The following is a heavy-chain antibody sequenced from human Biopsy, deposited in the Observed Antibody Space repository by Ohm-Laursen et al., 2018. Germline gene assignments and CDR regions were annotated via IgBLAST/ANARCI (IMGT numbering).Heavy chain of an antibody. CDR3: ARVGAGAPSIDYFDY. V-gene: IGHV4-59*01. Sequence: GTLSLTWAVSGGSIGSFFWSWIRQPPGKRLEWIGYIYYSGSTNYNPSLRSRVTISVDRSKNQFSLELSSVTAADTAVYYCARVGAGAPSIDYFDYWGQGALVTVSS. D-gene: IGHD1-26*01. CDR2: IYYSGST. J-gene: IGHJ4*02. CDR1: GGSIGSFF.